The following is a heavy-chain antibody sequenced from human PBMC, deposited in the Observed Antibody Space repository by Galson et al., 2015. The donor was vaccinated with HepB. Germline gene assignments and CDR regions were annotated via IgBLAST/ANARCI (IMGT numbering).Heavy chain of an antibody. CDR1: GFTFSSYS. CDR2: ISSGSSTI. CDR3: TRSGTSFRGAFDI. J-gene: IGHJ3*02. Sequence: SLRLSCAASGFTFSSYSLNWVRQAPGKGLEWVSYISSGSSTIYYADSVKGRFTISRDNAKNSLYLQMNSLRAEDTAKYYCTRSGTSFRGAFDIWGQGTIVTVSS. V-gene: IGHV3-48*01. D-gene: IGHD1-14*01.